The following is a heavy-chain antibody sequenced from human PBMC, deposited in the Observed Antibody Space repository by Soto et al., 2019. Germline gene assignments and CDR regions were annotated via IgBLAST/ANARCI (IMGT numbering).Heavy chain of an antibody. J-gene: IGHJ6*03. D-gene: IGHD3-16*01. CDR2: IYYCWST. V-gene: IGHV4-59*12. CDR3: ARSRNLYQGGSWSESTHPYYHYMDA. CDR1: GGSISSYY. Sequence: SETLSLTCTVSGGSISSYYWSWIRQPPGKGLERIGYIYYCWSTYYSPSLKSRVIVSVNTSKNQFSLKLSFVTAADTAVYYCARSRNLYQGGSWSESTHPYYHYMDAWGKGTTVTVSS.